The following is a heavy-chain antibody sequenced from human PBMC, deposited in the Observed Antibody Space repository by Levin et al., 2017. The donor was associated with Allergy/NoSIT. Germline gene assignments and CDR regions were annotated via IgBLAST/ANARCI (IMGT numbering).Heavy chain of an antibody. CDR3: TRLRPSSWSIDY. CDR2: IRSKANSYAT. CDR1: GFTFSGSA. Sequence: PGGSLRLSCAASGFTFSGSAMHWVRQASGKGLEWVGRIRSKANSYATTYAASVKGRFTISRDDSKNTAYLQMNSLKTEDTAVYYCTRLRPSSWSIDYWGQGTLVTVSS. V-gene: IGHV3-73*01. D-gene: IGHD6-13*01. J-gene: IGHJ4*02.